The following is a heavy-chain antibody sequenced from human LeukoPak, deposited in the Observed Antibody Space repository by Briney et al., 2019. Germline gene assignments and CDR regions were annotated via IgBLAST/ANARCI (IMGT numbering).Heavy chain of an antibody. Sequence: PSETLSLTCAVYGGSFSGYYWSWIRQPPGKGLEWIGEINHSGSTNYNPSLKSRVTISVDTSKNQFSLKMNSVTAADTAVYHCARVVTLGGNDYWGQGTLVTVSS. J-gene: IGHJ4*02. CDR3: ARVVTLGGNDY. D-gene: IGHD4/OR15-4a*01. CDR2: INHSGST. V-gene: IGHV4-34*01. CDR1: GGSFSGYY.